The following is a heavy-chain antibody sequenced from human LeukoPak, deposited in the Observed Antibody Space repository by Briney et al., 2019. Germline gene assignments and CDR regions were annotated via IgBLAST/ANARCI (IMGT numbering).Heavy chain of an antibody. CDR3: TREDCDNVRCYGASDA. V-gene: IGHV3-74*01. CDR2: INSDGSST. CDR1: GFTFSSYW. J-gene: IGHJ5*02. Sequence: GGSLRLSCAASGFTFSSYWMHWVRQAPGKGLVWVSRINSDGSSTSYADSVKGRFTISRDNARNSLSLQMNALRAEDTAVYYCTREDCDNVRCYGASDAWGQGILVTVSS. D-gene: IGHD2-2*01.